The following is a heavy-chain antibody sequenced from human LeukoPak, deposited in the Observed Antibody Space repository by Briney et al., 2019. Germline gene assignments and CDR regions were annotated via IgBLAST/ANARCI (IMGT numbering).Heavy chain of an antibody. CDR3: ARDTKTYYDFWSGPLQLSDWFDP. CDR2: ISAYNGNT. Sequence: ASVKVSCKASGYTFTSYGISWVRQAPGQGLEWMGWISAYNGNTNYAQKLQGRVTITTDTSTSTAYMELRSLRSDDTAVYYCARDTKTYYDFWSGPLQLSDWFDPWGQGTLVTVSS. D-gene: IGHD3-3*01. CDR1: GYTFTSYG. V-gene: IGHV1-18*01. J-gene: IGHJ5*02.